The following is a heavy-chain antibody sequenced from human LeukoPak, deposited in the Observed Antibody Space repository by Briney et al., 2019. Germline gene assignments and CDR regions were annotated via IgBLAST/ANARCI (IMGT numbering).Heavy chain of an antibody. Sequence: SETLSLTCTASGGSINTYFWSWIRQPPGKGLEWIGYIYYSGSANYNPSLKSRVTISVDTSKNQFSLKLSSVTAADTAVYYCARGVTGGWYGDFQHWGQGTLVTVSS. V-gene: IGHV4-59*01. CDR2: IYYSGSA. J-gene: IGHJ1*01. D-gene: IGHD6-19*01. CDR3: ARGVTGGWYGDFQH. CDR1: GGSINTYF.